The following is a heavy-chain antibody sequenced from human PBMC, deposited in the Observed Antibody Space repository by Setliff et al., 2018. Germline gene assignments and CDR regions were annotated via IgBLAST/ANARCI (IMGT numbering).Heavy chain of an antibody. CDR3: ARSLGSGSYYNSRPFYSDY. CDR1: GGSIXXGTTD. Sequence: PSETLSLTCTVSGGSIXXGTTDWSWIRQPAGRGLEWIGHIDPSGHTNYQPSLKSRVTISGDTSKNQFSLKLTSVTAADTAVYYCARSLGSGSYYNSRPFYSDYWGQGTLVTVSS. CDR2: IDPSGHT. J-gene: IGHJ4*02. V-gene: IGHV4-61*09. D-gene: IGHD3-10*01.